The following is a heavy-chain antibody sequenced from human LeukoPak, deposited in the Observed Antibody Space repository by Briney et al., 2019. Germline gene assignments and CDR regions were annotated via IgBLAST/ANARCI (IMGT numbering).Heavy chain of an antibody. CDR2: INHSGST. Sequence: SETLSLTCAVYGGSFSGYYWSWIRQPPGKGLEWIGEINHSGSTNYNPSLKSRVTISVDTSKNQFSLKLSSVTAADTAVYYCARGPAPLGVVVPAAFYLDYWRQGTLVTVSS. CDR3: ARGPAPLGVVVPAAFYLDY. CDR1: GGSFSGYY. D-gene: IGHD2-2*01. V-gene: IGHV4-34*01. J-gene: IGHJ4*02.